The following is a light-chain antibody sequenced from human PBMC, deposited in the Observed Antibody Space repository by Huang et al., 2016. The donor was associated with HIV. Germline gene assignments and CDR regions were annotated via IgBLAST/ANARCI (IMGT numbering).Light chain of an antibody. CDR2: WAS. Sequence: DIVMTQSPDSLAVSLGERATINCKSSQALLYSSNNKNFLAWYQQKPGQPPKLLIYWASTRASGVPDRFSGSVSGTDFTLTISSLQAEDVAVYYCQQYYSTPPLTFGGGTKVEIK. J-gene: IGKJ4*01. V-gene: IGKV4-1*01. CDR3: QQYYSTPPLT. CDR1: QALLYSSNNKNF.